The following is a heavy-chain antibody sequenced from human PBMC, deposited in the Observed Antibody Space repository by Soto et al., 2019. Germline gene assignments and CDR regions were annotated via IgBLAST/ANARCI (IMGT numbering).Heavy chain of an antibody. V-gene: IGHV1-2*04. CDR3: ARGVRLQLWASHYGMDV. CDR2: INPNSGGT. CDR1: GYTFTGYY. D-gene: IGHD5-18*01. Sequence: GESLKVSCKASGYTFTGYYMHWVRQAPGQGLEWMGWINPNSGGTNYAQKFQGWVTMTRDTSISTAYMELSRLRSDDTAVYYCARGVRLQLWASHYGMDVWGQGTTVTVSS. J-gene: IGHJ6*02.